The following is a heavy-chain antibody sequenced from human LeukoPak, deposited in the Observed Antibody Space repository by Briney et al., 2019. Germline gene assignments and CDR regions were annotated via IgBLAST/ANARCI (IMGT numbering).Heavy chain of an antibody. D-gene: IGHD4-11*01. CDR2: MWYDGSNK. V-gene: IGHV3-33*01. CDR1: GFTFNSYV. CDR3: ARGLPPVMKYYFDY. Sequence: GGSLRLSCAACGFTFNSYVMHWVRQAPGKGLEWVAVMWYDGSNKYYADSVKGRFTISRDDSKNTLYLQMNSLRAEDTAMYYCARGLPPVMKYYFDYWGQGTLVTVSS. J-gene: IGHJ4*02.